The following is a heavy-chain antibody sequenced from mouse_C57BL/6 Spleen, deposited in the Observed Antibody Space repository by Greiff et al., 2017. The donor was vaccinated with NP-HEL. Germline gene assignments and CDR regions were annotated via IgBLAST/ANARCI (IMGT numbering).Heavy chain of an antibody. CDR2: INPSTGGT. J-gene: IGHJ4*01. CDR3: ARYDGYYVSMDY. Sequence: EVQLQQSGPELVKPGASVKISCKASGYSFTGYYMNWVKQSPEKSLEWIGEINPSTGGTTYNQKFKAKATLTVDKSSSTAYMQLKSLTSEDSAVYYCARYDGYYVSMDYWGQGTSVTVSS. CDR1: GYSFTGYY. V-gene: IGHV1-42*01. D-gene: IGHD2-3*01.